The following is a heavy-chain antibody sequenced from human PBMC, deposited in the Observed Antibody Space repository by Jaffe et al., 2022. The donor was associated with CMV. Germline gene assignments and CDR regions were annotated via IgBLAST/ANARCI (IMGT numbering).Heavy chain of an antibody. D-gene: IGHD2-15*01. J-gene: IGHJ4*02. CDR2: VTQNGDPT. V-gene: IGHV3-23*01. CDR3: VKDEACGNPSCFYDY. CDR1: GFVFNRYS. Sequence: EVQLLESGGGLVQPGGSLRLSCATAGFVFNRYSISWVRQAPGKGLEWVSRVTQNGDPTYGDSVKGRFSVSRDNSKNTVYLQMNTLRAEDTGKYYCVKDEACGNPSCFYDYWGQGTLVTVSS.